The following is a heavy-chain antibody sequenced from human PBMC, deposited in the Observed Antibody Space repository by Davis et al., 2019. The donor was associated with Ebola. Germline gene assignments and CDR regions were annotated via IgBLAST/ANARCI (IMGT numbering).Heavy chain of an antibody. V-gene: IGHV3-30*18. J-gene: IGHJ4*02. CDR3: AKVPHGV. D-gene: IGHD2-8*01. CDR1: GFTFSAYG. Sequence: PGGSLRLSCAASGFTFSAYGMHWVRQAPGKGLEWLAVISYEGTNSYYADSVKGRFTISRDNSKNTLYLQMNSLRAEDTAVYYCAKVPHGVWGQGTLVTVSS. CDR2: ISYEGTNS.